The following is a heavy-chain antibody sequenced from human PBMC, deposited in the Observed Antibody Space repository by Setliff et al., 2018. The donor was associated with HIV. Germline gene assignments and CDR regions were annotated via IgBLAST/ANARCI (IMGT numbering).Heavy chain of an antibody. CDR3: AKDAGPLVGASRAYFDS. D-gene: IGHD1-26*01. CDR2: IKWNGGTM. Sequence: LSLTCTVSGASISSYYWSWIRQPPGKGLEWVSGIKWNGGTMIYADSVKGRFTISRDNVKSSLFLQMYSLRTEDTALYFCAKDAGPLVGASRAYFDSWGQGILVTVSS. V-gene: IGHV3-9*01. J-gene: IGHJ4*02. CDR1: GASISSYY.